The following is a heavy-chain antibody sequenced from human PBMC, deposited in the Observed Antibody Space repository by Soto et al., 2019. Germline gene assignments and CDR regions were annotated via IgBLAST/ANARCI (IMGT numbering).Heavy chain of an antibody. Sequence: GGSLRLSCAGSGLTFSSYDMSWVRQAPGKGLEWVSQISSTGRSTKYADSVKGRFSISRDNSKNTLYLQMNSLRAEDTAVYYCANTQGRGPYGMDVWGQGTTVTV. CDR2: ISSTGRST. CDR3: ANTQGRGPYGMDV. CDR1: GLTFSSYD. D-gene: IGHD3-10*01. V-gene: IGHV3-23*01. J-gene: IGHJ6*02.